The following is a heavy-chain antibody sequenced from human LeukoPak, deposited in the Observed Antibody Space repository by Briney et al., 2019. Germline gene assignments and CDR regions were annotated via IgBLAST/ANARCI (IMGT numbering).Heavy chain of an antibody. J-gene: IGHJ5*02. CDR1: GDSISSGDYS. CDR2: IFHSGSS. D-gene: IGHD3-10*01. Sequence: SQTLSFTCTVSGDSISSGDYSWSWIRQPSGKGLEWIGYIFHSGSSYYNPSLRSRVTISVDRSRNQFSLRLTSVTAADTAVYYCARELWFVNAPGSWLDPWGQGTLVTVSS. V-gene: IGHV4-30-2*01. CDR3: ARELWFVNAPGSWLDP.